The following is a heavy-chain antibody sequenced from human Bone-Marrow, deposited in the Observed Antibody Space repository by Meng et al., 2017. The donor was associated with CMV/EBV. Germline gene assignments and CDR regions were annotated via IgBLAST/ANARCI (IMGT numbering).Heavy chain of an antibody. CDR3: TTGSKPRVTMVRGVAY. V-gene: IGHV3-15*01. CDR1: GFTFSNAW. D-gene: IGHD3-10*01. CDR2: IKSKTDGGTT. J-gene: IGHJ1*01. Sequence: GESLKISCAASGFTFSNAWMSWVRQAPGKGLEWVGRIKSKTDGGTTDYAAPVKGRFTISRDDSKNTLYLQMNSLKTEDTAVYYCTTGSKPRVTMVRGVAYWGQGTVVTVSS.